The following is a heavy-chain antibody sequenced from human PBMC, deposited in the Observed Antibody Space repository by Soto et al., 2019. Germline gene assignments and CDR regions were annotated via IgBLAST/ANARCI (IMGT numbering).Heavy chain of an antibody. J-gene: IGHJ4*02. CDR1: GGSISSYF. V-gene: IGHV4-59*01. D-gene: IGHD6-13*01. CDR2: VYYTGTT. Sequence: QVQLQESGPGLLKPSETLSLTCTVSGGSISSYFYIWVRQPPGKGLAWIGSVYYTGTTDYNPSLKSRVTISVDTSKTQFSLNLRSVTAADTAVYYCARDLAAVPRAFDYWGRGTLVTVSS. CDR3: ARDLAAVPRAFDY.